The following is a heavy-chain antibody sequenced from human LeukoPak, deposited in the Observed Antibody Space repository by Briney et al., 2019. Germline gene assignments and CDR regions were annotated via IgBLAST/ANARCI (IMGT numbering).Heavy chain of an antibody. V-gene: IGHV3-23*01. CDR3: AKEVGFDSGSYYDY. D-gene: IGHD3-10*01. Sequence: GGSLRLSCAASGFTFNSYAMSWVRQAPGKGLEWVSAISGSGGSTYYADSVKGRFTISRDNSKNTLFLQMNSLRAEDTAVYYCAKEVGFDSGSYYDYWGQGTLVTVSS. CDR1: GFTFNSYA. J-gene: IGHJ4*02. CDR2: ISGSGGST.